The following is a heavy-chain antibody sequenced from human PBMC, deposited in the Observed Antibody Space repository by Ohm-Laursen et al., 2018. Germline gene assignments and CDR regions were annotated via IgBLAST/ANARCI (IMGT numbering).Heavy chain of an antibody. CDR2: ISSSSSTI. J-gene: IGHJ4*02. V-gene: IGHV3-48*01. Sequence: GSLRLSCAAPGFTFSSYSMNWVRQAPGKGLEWVSYISSSSSTIYYADSVKGRFTISRDNAKNSLYLQMNSLRAEDTAVYYCARTRPDIVATIIDYWGQGTLVTVSS. D-gene: IGHD5-12*01. CDR3: ARTRPDIVATIIDY. CDR1: GFTFSSYS.